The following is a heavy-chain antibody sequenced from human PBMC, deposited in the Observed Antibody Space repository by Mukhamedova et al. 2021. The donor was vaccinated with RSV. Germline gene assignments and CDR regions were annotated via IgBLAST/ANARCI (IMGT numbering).Heavy chain of an antibody. V-gene: IGHV1-18*01. Sequence: VRQAPGQGLEWMGWISAYNGNTNYAQKLQGRVTMTTDTSTSTAYMELRSLRSDDTAVYYCAREVDYDFWSGYSNYYYGMDAWGQG. D-gene: IGHD3-3*01. J-gene: IGHJ6*02. CDR3: AREVDYDFWSGYSNYYYGMDA. CDR2: ISAYNGNT.